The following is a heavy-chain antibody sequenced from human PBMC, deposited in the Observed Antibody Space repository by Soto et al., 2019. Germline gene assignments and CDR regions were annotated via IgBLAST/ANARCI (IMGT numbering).Heavy chain of an antibody. D-gene: IGHD3-9*01. V-gene: IGHV4-59*08. CDR3: ARLPLYDILTGPLFEY. CDR1: GGSISSYY. CDR2: IYYSGST. Sequence: SETLSLTCTVSGGSISSYYWSWIRQPPGKGLEWIGYIYYSGSTNYNPSLKSRVTISVDTSKNQFSLKLSSVTAADTAVYYCARLPLYDILTGPLFEYWGQGTLVTVSS. J-gene: IGHJ4*02.